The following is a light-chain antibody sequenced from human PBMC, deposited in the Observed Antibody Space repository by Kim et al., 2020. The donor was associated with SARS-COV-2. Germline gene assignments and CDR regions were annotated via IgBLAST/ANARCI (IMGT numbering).Light chain of an antibody. Sequence: DIQMTQSPSTLSASVGERVTITCRASRNLGGLLAWFQQKPGQAPKFLIYESSTLQNGVPSHFSGSGSATEFTLTTSSLQPEDFATYYCQQYISYPLTFGPGTKVEIK. CDR1: RNLGGL. J-gene: IGKJ1*01. CDR2: ESS. V-gene: IGKV1-5*01. CDR3: QQYISYPLT.